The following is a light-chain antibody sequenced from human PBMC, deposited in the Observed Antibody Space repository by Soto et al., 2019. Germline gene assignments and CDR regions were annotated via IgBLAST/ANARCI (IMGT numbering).Light chain of an antibody. CDR1: QSVSSSY. J-gene: IGKJ4*01. V-gene: IGKV3-20*01. Sequence: EIVLTQSPGTLSLSPGERATLSCRASQSVSSSYLAWYQQKPGQAPRLLISGASSRAAGIPDRFSGSGSGTDFTLTISRLEPEDFAVYYCQQYGTSPLTFGGGTKVEIK. CDR2: GAS. CDR3: QQYGTSPLT.